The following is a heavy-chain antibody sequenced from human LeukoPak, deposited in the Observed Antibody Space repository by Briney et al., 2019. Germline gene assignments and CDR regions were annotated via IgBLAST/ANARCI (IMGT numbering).Heavy chain of an antibody. Sequence: PSETLSLTCTVYGGSISTYYWSWIRQPPGKGLEWIGYIYYSGRTYYNPSLNSRVTISVDTSKNHFSLKLSSVTAADTAVYYCARAIFYSYGFGYFDLWGRGTLVTVSS. CDR2: IYYSGRT. V-gene: IGHV4-59*01. D-gene: IGHD5-18*01. CDR3: ARAIFYSYGFGYFDL. J-gene: IGHJ2*01. CDR1: GGSISTYY.